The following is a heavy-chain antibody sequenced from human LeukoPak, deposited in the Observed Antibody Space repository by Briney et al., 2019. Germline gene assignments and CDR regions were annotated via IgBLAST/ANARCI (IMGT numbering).Heavy chain of an antibody. V-gene: IGHV3-33*01. D-gene: IGHD6-13*01. CDR2: IWYDGSNK. CDR1: GFTFSSYG. CDR3: ARVAAAAGAIDY. J-gene: IGHJ4*02. Sequence: QTGGSLRLSCAASGFTFSSYGMHWVRQAPGKGLEWVAVIWYDGSNKYYADSVKGRFTISRDNSKNTLYLQMNSLRAEDTAVYYCARVAAAAGAIDYWGQGTLVTVSS.